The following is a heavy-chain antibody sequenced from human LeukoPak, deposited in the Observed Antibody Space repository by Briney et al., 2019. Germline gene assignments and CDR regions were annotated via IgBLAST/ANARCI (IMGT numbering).Heavy chain of an antibody. Sequence: GGSLRLSCAASGFTFSSYSMNWVRQAPGKGLEWVSSISSSSSYIYYAYSVKGRFTISRDNAKNPLYLQMNSLRAEDTAVYYCARTLFCSSTSCYKGDFDYWGQGTLVTVSS. CDR3: ARTLFCSSTSCYKGDFDY. J-gene: IGHJ4*02. D-gene: IGHD2-2*02. CDR2: ISSSSSYI. V-gene: IGHV3-21*01. CDR1: GFTFSSYS.